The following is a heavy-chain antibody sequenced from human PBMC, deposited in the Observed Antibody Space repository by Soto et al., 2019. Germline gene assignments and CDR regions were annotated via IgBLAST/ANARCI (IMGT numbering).Heavy chain of an antibody. CDR2: LSNTGRRT. Sequence: PGGSLRLSCVVSVFPFGANAMSWVRQAPGKGLEWVSGLSNTGRRTSYADSVKGRLNISRDNSENTVYLQMNSLRVEDTAVYYCATEMGATQGPFDNWGQGTLVTVSS. CDR1: VFPFGANA. J-gene: IGHJ4*02. CDR3: ATEMGATQGPFDN. V-gene: IGHV3-23*01. D-gene: IGHD1-26*01.